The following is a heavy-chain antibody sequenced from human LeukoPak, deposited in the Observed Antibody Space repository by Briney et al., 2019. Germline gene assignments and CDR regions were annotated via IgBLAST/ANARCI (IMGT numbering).Heavy chain of an antibody. CDR2: IIPIFGTA. CDR1: GGTFSSYA. J-gene: IGHJ4*02. V-gene: IGHV1-69*13. D-gene: IGHD1-26*01. CDR3: ARDPRWELLRGGFDY. Sequence: ASVKVSCKASGGTFSSYAISWVRQAPGQGLEWMGGIIPIFGTANYAQKFQGRVTITADESTSTAYMELSSLRSEDTAVYYCARDPRWELLRGGFDYWGQGTLVTVSS.